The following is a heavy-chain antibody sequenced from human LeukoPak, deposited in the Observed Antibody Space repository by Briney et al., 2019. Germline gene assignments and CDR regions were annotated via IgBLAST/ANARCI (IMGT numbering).Heavy chain of an antibody. V-gene: IGHV3-23*01. CDR1: GFTFSSYA. D-gene: IGHD6-13*01. CDR3: AKSMAAAIREPDY. Sequence: GGSLRLSCAASGFTFSSYAMSWVRQAPGKGLEWVSAISGSGGSTYYADSVKGRFTISRDNAKNSLYLQMNSLRAEDTALYYCAKSMAAAIREPDYWGQGTLVTVSS. J-gene: IGHJ4*02. CDR2: ISGSGGST.